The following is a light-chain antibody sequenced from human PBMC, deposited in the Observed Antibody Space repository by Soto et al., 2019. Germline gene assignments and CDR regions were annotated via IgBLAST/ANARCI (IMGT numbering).Light chain of an antibody. CDR1: QTISSW. CDR3: QHYSEA. J-gene: IGKJ1*01. CDR2: KAS. V-gene: IGKV1-5*03. Sequence: DIQMTQSPSTLSGSVGDRVTITCRASQTISSWLAWYQQKPGKAPKLLIYKASTLKSGVPSRFSGSGSGTEFTLTISSPQPDDFATYYCQHYSEAFGQGTKVDIK.